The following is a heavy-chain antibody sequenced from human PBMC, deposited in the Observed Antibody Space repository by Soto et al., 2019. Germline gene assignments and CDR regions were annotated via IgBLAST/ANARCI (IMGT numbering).Heavy chain of an antibody. J-gene: IGHJ6*02. CDR2: ISGGGSCT. Sequence: EVQLLESGGGLVQPRGSLRLSCAASGFTFNRYAMSWVRQAPGKGLEWVSAISGGGSCTYYADSVKGRYSISRDNFKHKLSLQMISPRVDDTAIYYRAKERYYGVLTGPENDCSYSGMHVWGHATTVPVAS. V-gene: IGHV3-23*01. CDR1: GFTFNRYA. CDR3: AKERYYGVLTGPENDCSYSGMHV. D-gene: IGHD3-9*01.